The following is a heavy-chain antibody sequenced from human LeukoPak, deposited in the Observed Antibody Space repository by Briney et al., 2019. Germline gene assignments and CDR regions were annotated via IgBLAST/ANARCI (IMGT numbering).Heavy chain of an antibody. Sequence: GGSMRLSCAASGFTFSSYWMSWVRQAPGKGLEWVANIKQDGSEKYYVDSVKGRFTISRDNAKNTLYLQMNSLRAEDTAVYYCAKGVVPRGYYYYGMDVWGQETTVTVSS. D-gene: IGHD3-3*01. CDR3: AKGVVPRGYYYYGMDV. V-gene: IGHV3-7*03. CDR2: IKQDGSEK. J-gene: IGHJ6*02. CDR1: GFTFSSYW.